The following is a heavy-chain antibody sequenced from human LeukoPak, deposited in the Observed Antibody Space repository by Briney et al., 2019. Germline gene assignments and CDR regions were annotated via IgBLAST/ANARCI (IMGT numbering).Heavy chain of an antibody. D-gene: IGHD4-17*01. CDR2: ISSSGSTI. V-gene: IGHV3-48*03. CDR1: GFTFSSYE. CDR3: ARLNTTVTDDAFDF. J-gene: IGHJ3*01. Sequence: PGGSLRLSCAASGFTFSSYEMNWVRQAPGKGLEWVSYISSSGSTIYYADSVKGRFTISRDNAKNSLYLQMNSLRAEDTAVYYCARLNTTVTDDAFDFWGQGTMVTVSS.